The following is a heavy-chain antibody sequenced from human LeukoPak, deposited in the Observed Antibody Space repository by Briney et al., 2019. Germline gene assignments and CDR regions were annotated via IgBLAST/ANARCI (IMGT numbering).Heavy chain of an antibody. CDR1: GYTFTSYG. CDR3: ARDLSRGPGSSWLVWFDP. D-gene: IGHD6-13*01. Sequence: ASVKVSCKASGYTFTSYGISWVRQAPGQGLEWMGWISAYNGNTNYAQKLQGRVTMTTDTSTSTAYMELRSLRSDDTAVYYCARDLSRGPGSSWLVWFDPWGQGTLVTVSS. J-gene: IGHJ5*02. CDR2: ISAYNGNT. V-gene: IGHV1-18*01.